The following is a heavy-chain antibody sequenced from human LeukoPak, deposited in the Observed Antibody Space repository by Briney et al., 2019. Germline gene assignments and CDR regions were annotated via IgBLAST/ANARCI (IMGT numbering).Heavy chain of an antibody. Sequence: SETLSLTCTVSGASITSYHWSWIRQPAGKGLEWIGRMFYSGNTDYNPSFKSRLTMSIDTSKNQFSLKLSSVTAADTAVYYCARTSRRVGGYKYVYYFDYWGQGTLVTVSS. CDR3: ARTSRRVGGYKYVYYFDY. J-gene: IGHJ4*02. D-gene: IGHD5-24*01. CDR2: MFYSGNT. V-gene: IGHV4-4*07. CDR1: GASITSYH.